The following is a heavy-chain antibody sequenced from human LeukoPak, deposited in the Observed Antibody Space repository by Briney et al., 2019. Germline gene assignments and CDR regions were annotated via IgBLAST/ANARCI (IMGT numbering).Heavy chain of an antibody. CDR3: ARDSPPSRLWFGELFLYYGMDV. CDR2: INTNTGNP. CDR1: GYTFTSYA. Sequence: GASVKVSCKASGYTFTSYAMNWVRQAPGQGLEWMGWINTNTGNPTYAQGFTGRFVFSLDTSVSTAYLQISSLKAEDTAVYYCARDSPPSRLWFGELFLYYGMDVWGQGTTVTVSS. V-gene: IGHV7-4-1*02. J-gene: IGHJ6*02. D-gene: IGHD3-10*01.